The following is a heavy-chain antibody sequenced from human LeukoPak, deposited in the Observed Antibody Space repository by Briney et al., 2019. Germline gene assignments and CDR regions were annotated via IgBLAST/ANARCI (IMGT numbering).Heavy chain of an antibody. D-gene: IGHD3-10*01. CDR3: ARRGSSGSYYNNWFDR. V-gene: IGHV1-69*06. CDR1: GGTFISYA. CDR2: IIPIFGTA. Sequence: SVNVSFKASGGTFISYAISWVRQAPGQGLEWMGGIIPIFGTANYAQKFQGRVTITADKSTSTAYMELSSLRSEDTAVYYCARRGSSGSYYNNWFDRWGQGTLVTVSS. J-gene: IGHJ5*02.